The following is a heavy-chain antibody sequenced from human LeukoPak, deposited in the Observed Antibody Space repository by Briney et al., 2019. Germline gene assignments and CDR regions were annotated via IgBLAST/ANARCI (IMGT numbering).Heavy chain of an antibody. CDR2: IYYSGST. CDR3: ARGSTGGSYYYGSGSHPVIDY. D-gene: IGHD3-10*01. J-gene: IGHJ4*02. Sequence: SETLSLTCTVSGGSISSSSYYWGWIRQPPGKGLEWIGSIYYSGSTYYNPSLKSRVTISVDTSKNQFSLKLSSVTAADTAVYYCARGSTGGSYYYGSGSHPVIDYWGQGTLVTVSS. CDR1: GGSISSSSYY. V-gene: IGHV4-39*01.